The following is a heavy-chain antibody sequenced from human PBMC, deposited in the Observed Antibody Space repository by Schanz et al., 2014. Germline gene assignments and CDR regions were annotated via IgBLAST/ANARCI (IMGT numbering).Heavy chain of an antibody. V-gene: IGHV3-33*01. Sequence: VQLVESGGGFVQPGGSLRLSCVASGFTFISYDIHWVRQAPGKGLEWVAVIRYDGRNKNFVESVKGRFTISRDNSNNTVYLQMNTLRAEDTAVYYCAREDCSATSCYFRYWGQGTLVTVSS. J-gene: IGHJ4*02. CDR2: IRYDGRNK. CDR1: GFTFISYD. D-gene: IGHD2-21*01. CDR3: AREDCSATSCYFRY.